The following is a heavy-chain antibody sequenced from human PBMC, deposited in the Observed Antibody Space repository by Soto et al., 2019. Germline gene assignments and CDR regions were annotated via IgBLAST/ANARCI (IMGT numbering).Heavy chain of an antibody. V-gene: IGHV3-21*01. CDR2: ISSSSSYI. J-gene: IGHJ6*03. CDR1: GFTFSSYS. D-gene: IGHD3-9*01. Sequence: GGSLRLSCAASGFTFSSYSMNWVRQAPGKGLEWVSSISSSSSYIYYADSVKGRFTISRDNAKNSLYLQMNSLRAEDTAVYYCARVGTYYDILTGYSESEDYYYYYYYMDVWGKGTTVTVSS. CDR3: ARVGTYYDILTGYSESEDYYYYYYYMDV.